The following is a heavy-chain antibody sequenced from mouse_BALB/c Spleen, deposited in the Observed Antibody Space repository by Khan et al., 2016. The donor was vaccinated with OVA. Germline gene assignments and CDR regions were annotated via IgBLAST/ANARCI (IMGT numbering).Heavy chain of an antibody. CDR2: ISYSGST. V-gene: IGHV3-8*02. Sequence: VQLKESGPSLMKPSQTLSLTCSVTGDSITSGYWNWIRKFPGNKLEYMGYISYSGSTYYNPSLKSRISITRDTSKNQYYLQLNSVTTEDTATYYCARYDYDYDGAFAYWGQGTLVTVSA. CDR1: GDSITSGY. CDR3: ARYDYDYDGAFAY. J-gene: IGHJ3*01. D-gene: IGHD2-4*01.